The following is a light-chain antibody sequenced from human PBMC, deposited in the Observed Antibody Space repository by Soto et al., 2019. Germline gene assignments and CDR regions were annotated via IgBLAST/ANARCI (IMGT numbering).Light chain of an antibody. Sequence: QSVLTQPASVSGSPGQSITISCTGSGSDFSAYNYVSWYQQHPGKAPKLMIYEVGDRPSGLSNRFSGSKSGNTASLTISRLQPEDEADYYCSSYTSNNFYVFGTGTKLTVL. CDR3: SSYTSNNFYV. J-gene: IGLJ1*01. V-gene: IGLV2-14*01. CDR2: EVG. CDR1: GSDFSAYNY.